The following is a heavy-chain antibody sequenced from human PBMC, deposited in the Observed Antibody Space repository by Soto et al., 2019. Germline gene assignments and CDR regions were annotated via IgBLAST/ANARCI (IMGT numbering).Heavy chain of an antibody. CDR1: GFAFSSYG. CDR2: IWYDGSNK. J-gene: IGHJ3*02. CDR3: ARDSSGSGGAFDI. D-gene: IGHD1-26*01. Sequence: QVRLVESGGGVVQPGRSLRLSCATSGFAFSSYGMHWVRQAPGQGLEWVADIWYDGSNKNYADSVKGRFTISRDNSKNTLYLQMNSLSVEDTAVYYCARDSSGSGGAFDIWGQGTMVTVSS. V-gene: IGHV3-33*01.